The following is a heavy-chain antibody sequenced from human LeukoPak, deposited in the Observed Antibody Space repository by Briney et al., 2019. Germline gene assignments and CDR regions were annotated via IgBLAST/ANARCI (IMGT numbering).Heavy chain of an antibody. D-gene: IGHD2-15*01. Sequence: SETLSLTCTVSGGXINSHYWTWIRQPAGKGLEWIGRIYISGSTNYSPSLKSRVTMSVDTSKNQFSLNLISVTAADTAVYYCARALNPLPGTYYFDYWGQGTLVTVSS. J-gene: IGHJ4*02. CDR3: ARALNPLPGTYYFDY. CDR2: IYISGST. CDR1: GGXINSHY. V-gene: IGHV4-4*07.